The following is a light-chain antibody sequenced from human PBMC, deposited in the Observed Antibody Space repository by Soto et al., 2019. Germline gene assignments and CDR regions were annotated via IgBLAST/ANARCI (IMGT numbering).Light chain of an antibody. J-gene: IGLJ2*01. CDR2: EVS. CDR1: SSDVGGYNY. CDR3: SSYAGSNNLVV. Sequence: QSALTQPPSASGSXXQSVXXXXTGTSSDVGGYNYVSWYQQHPGKAPKLMIYEVSKRPSGVPDRFSGSKSGNTASLTVSGLQAEDEADYYCSSYAGSNNLVVFGGGTKLTVL. V-gene: IGLV2-8*01.